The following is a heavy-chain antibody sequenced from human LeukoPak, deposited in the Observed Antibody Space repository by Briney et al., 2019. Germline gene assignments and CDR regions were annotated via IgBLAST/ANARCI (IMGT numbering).Heavy chain of an antibody. CDR2: ISWNSGSI. J-gene: IGHJ6*02. CDR1: GFTFDDYA. CDR3: AKDSGYYYGSGSYRAPYYGMDV. D-gene: IGHD3-10*01. Sequence: GGSLRLSCAASGFTFDDYAMHWVRQAPGKGLEWVSGISWNSGSIGYADSVKGRFTISRDNAKNSLYLQMNSLRAADTALYYCAKDSGYYYGSGSYRAPYYGMDVWGQGTTVTVSS. V-gene: IGHV3-9*01.